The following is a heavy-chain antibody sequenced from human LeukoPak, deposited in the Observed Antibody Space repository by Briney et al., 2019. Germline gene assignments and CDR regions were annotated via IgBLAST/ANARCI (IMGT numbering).Heavy chain of an antibody. V-gene: IGHV1-2*02. CDR2: INPNSGST. J-gene: IGHJ4*02. Sequence: GASVKVSCKASGYTFTGYYMHWVRQAPGQGLEWMGSINPNSGSTNYAQTFQGSVTMTRDTSISTAYMEMRSLRSDDTAVYYCARGGRYYYDSSGYPPDYWGQGTLVTVSS. D-gene: IGHD3-22*01. CDR1: GYTFTGYY. CDR3: ARGGRYYYDSSGYPPDY.